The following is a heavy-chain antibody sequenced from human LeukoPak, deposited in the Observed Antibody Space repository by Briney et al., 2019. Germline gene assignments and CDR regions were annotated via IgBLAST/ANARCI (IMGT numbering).Heavy chain of an antibody. D-gene: IGHD6-13*01. CDR2: INPNSGGT. J-gene: IGHJ4*02. V-gene: IGHV1-2*02. CDR1: GYTFTGYY. Sequence: ASVKVSCKASGYTFTGYYMHWVRQAPGQGLECMGWINPNSGGTNYAQKFQARVTMTRDTSISTAYMELSRLGSDDTAVYYCARDFSSSWYGYWGQGTLVTVSS. CDR3: ARDFSSSWYGY.